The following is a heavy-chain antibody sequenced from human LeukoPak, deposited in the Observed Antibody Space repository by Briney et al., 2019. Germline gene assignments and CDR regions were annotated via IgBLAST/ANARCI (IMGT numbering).Heavy chain of an antibody. CDR3: ARITMVRGVIGYYFDY. D-gene: IGHD3-10*01. Sequence: GASVKVSCKASGYTFTSYAMHWVRQAPGQRLEWMGWINAGNGNTKYSQKFQGRVTITRDTSASTAYMELSSLRSEDTAVYYCARITMVRGVIGYYFDYWGQGTLVTVSS. CDR2: INAGNGNT. J-gene: IGHJ4*02. V-gene: IGHV1-3*01. CDR1: GYTFTSYA.